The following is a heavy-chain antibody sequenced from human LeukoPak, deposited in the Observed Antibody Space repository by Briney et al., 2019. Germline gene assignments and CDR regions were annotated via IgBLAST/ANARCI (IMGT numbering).Heavy chain of an antibody. D-gene: IGHD6-13*01. J-gene: IGHJ4*02. CDR3: ARDGGSSSWYDY. Sequence: SQTLSLTCTVSGGSISSGGYYWSWIRQHPGKGLEWIGYIYYSGSTYYNPSLKSRVTISVDTSKNQFSLKLGSVTAADTAVYYCARDGGSSSWYDYWGQGTLVTVSS. CDR2: IYYSGST. CDR1: GGSISSGGYY. V-gene: IGHV4-31*03.